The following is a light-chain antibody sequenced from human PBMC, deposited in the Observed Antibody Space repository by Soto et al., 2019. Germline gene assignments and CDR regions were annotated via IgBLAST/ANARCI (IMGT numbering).Light chain of an antibody. CDR1: QNVNNY. J-gene: IGKJ2*01. CDR2: DAS. Sequence: DIVLTQSPATLSLSPGDRVTLSCRASQNVNNYLAWYQQKPGQAPRLLIYDASNRATGIPARFSGSGSGTDFTLTISSLEPEDFAIYYCQQRLSWYTFGQGTRLEIK. V-gene: IGKV3-11*01. CDR3: QQRLSWYT.